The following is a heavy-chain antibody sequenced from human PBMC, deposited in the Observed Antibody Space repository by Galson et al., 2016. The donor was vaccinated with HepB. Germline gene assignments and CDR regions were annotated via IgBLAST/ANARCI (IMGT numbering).Heavy chain of an antibody. CDR1: GFTFSSYA. V-gene: IGHV3-33*01. J-gene: IGHJ4*02. D-gene: IGHD4-17*01. CDR2: IWYDGSNK. Sequence: SPRLSCAASGFTFSSYAMHWVRQAPGKGLEWVAVIWYDGSNKYYADSVKGRFTISRDNSKNTVYLQMNSLRAEGTAVYYCARDPPTVTTSPPDYWGQGTLATVSS. CDR3: ARDPPTVTTSPPDY.